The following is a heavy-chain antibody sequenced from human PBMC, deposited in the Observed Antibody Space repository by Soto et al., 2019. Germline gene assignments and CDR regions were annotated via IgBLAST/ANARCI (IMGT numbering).Heavy chain of an antibody. CDR3: ARGYSSSLDY. Sequence: GGSLRLSCAASEFTFSSYSMNWVRQAPGKGLEWISYIKQDGSDKYYVDSVKGRFTVSRDNAKNSLYLQMNSLRAEDTAVYYCARGYSSSLDYWGQGTLVTVSS. CDR1: EFTFSSYS. J-gene: IGHJ4*02. CDR2: IKQDGSDK. V-gene: IGHV3-7*01. D-gene: IGHD6-6*01.